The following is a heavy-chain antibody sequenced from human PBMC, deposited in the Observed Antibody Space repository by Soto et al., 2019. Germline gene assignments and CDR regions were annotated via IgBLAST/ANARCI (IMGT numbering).Heavy chain of an antibody. Sequence: GESLKISCKGSGYSFTSYWISWVRQMPGKGLEWMGRIDPSDSYTNYSPSLQGHVTISADKSISTAYLQWSSLKASDTAMYYCASSHGRAVAPDYWGQGTLVTVSS. D-gene: IGHD6-19*01. CDR2: IDPSDSYT. CDR3: ASSHGRAVAPDY. J-gene: IGHJ4*02. CDR1: GYSFTSYW. V-gene: IGHV5-10-1*01.